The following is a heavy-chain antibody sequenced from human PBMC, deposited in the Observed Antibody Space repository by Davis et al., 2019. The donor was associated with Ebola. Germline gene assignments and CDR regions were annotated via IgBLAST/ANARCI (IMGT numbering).Heavy chain of an antibody. J-gene: IGHJ5*02. CDR3: ARVMGVVVVPAAFDP. D-gene: IGHD2-2*01. CDR1: GFTFSSYS. Sequence: GESLKISCAASGFTFSSYSMNWVRQAPGKGLEWVANIKQDGSEKYYVDSVKGRFTISRDNAKNSLYLQMNSLRAEDTAVYYCARVMGVVVVPAAFDPWGQGTLVTVSS. V-gene: IGHV3-7*03. CDR2: IKQDGSEK.